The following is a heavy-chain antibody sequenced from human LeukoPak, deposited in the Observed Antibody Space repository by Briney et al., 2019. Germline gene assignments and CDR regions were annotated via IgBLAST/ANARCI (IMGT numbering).Heavy chain of an antibody. V-gene: IGHV3-53*01. CDR3: ARVSQTYCGGDCYSDAFDI. CDR1: GFTVSSNY. D-gene: IGHD2-21*02. Sequence: GGSLRLSCAASGFTVSSNYMSWVRQAPGKGLEWVSVMYSGGSTYYADSVKGRFTISRDNSKNTLYLQMNSLRAEDTAVYYCARVSQTYCGGDCYSDAFDIWGQGTMVTVSS. J-gene: IGHJ3*02. CDR2: MYSGGST.